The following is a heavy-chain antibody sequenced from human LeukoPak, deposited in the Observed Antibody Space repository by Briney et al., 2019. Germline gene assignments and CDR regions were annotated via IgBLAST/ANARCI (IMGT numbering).Heavy chain of an antibody. V-gene: IGHV4-39*02. CDR3: AREGGYYYDSTPHAFDI. CDR2: IYYSGST. Sequence: SETLPLTCTVSGGSISSSSYYWGWIRQPPGKGLEWIGSIYYSGSTYYNPSLKSRVTISVDTSKNQFSLKLSSVTAADTAVYYCAREGGYYYDSTPHAFDIWGQGAMVTVSS. CDR1: GGSISSSSYY. J-gene: IGHJ3*02. D-gene: IGHD3-22*01.